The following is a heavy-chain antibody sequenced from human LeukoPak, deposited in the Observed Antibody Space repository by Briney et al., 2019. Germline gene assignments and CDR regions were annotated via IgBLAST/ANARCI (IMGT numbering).Heavy chain of an antibody. V-gene: IGHV3-30*02. CDR2: IWYDGSSR. CDR1: GFTFSSYG. CDR3: AKDGGSPRITIFGGTYYFDY. Sequence: GGSLRLSCAASGFTFSSYGMHWVRQAPGKGLEWVAVIWYDGSSRYYADFVKGRFTIYKDNSENTLYLQMNSLRAEDTAVYYCAKDGGSPRITIFGGTYYFDYWGQGTLVTVSS. J-gene: IGHJ4*02. D-gene: IGHD3-3*01.